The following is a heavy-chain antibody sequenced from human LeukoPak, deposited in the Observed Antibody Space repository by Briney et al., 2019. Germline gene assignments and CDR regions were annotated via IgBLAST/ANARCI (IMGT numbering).Heavy chain of an antibody. Sequence: GGSLRLSCAASGLTFSSYSMNWVRQAPGKGLEWVSFISSSSTYIYYADSVKGRFTISRDNAENSLYLQMNSLRAEDTAVYYCARDVHQWELVDYWGQGTLVTVSS. CDR1: GLTFSSYS. D-gene: IGHD1-26*01. V-gene: IGHV3-21*01. CDR2: ISSSSTYI. CDR3: ARDVHQWELVDY. J-gene: IGHJ4*02.